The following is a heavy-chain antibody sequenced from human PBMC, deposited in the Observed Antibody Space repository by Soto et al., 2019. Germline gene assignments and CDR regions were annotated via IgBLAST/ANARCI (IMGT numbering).Heavy chain of an antibody. Sequence: GGSLRLSCAASGFTFSSYAMSWVRQAPGKGLEWVSAISGSGGSTYYADSVKGRFTISRDNSKNTLYLQMNSLRAEDTAVYYCAKGSYSNYASYYYGMDVWGQGTTVTVYS. CDR1: GFTFSSYA. D-gene: IGHD4-4*01. CDR3: AKGSYSNYASYYYGMDV. J-gene: IGHJ6*02. V-gene: IGHV3-23*01. CDR2: ISGSGGST.